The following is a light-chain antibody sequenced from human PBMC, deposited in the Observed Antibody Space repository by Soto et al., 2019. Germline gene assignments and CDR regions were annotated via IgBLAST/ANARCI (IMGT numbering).Light chain of an antibody. Sequence: EIVMTQSPATLSVSPGARATLSCTASQTVSSNLAWYQQTPGQAPRLLIYGASTRATGIPARFSGSGSGTEFTLSISSLQSEEFAVYYCQQYNNWPLTFGEGTKVDIK. CDR2: GAS. J-gene: IGKJ4*01. CDR3: QQYNNWPLT. CDR1: QTVSSN. V-gene: IGKV3-15*01.